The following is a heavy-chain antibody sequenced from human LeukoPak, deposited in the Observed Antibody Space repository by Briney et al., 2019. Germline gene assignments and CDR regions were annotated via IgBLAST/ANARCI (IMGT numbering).Heavy chain of an antibody. Sequence: GGSLRLSCAASGFTFSSYAIHWVRQAPGKGLEWVAVISFDGTDAFYADSVKGRFTISRDNSKNTLYLQMNSLRADDTAVYYCAREGTSGYCSGGSCLGEFDYWGQGTLVTVSS. J-gene: IGHJ4*02. CDR3: AREGTSGYCSGGSCLGEFDY. D-gene: IGHD2-15*01. CDR1: GFTFSSYA. V-gene: IGHV3-30*04. CDR2: ISFDGTDA.